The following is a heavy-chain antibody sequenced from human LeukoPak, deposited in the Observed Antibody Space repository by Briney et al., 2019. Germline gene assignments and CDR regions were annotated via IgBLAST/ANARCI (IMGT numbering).Heavy chain of an antibody. CDR2: KYYSGNS. J-gene: IGHJ6*02. Sequence: SETLSLTCAVSGGSISGGGYSWSWIRQPPGKGLELIGSKYYSGNSYYNPSLKSRVSISVDTSKNQFSLKLSSVTAADTAVYYCARLYYYYGLDVWGQGTTVTVSS. CDR1: GGSISGGGYS. V-gene: IGHV4-39*01. CDR3: ARLYYYYGLDV.